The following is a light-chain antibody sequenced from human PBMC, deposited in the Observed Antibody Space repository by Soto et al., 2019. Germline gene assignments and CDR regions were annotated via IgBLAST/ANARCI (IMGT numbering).Light chain of an antibody. CDR2: WAS. CDR1: HSVLYGRNNKHY. J-gene: IGKJ2*01. V-gene: IGKV4-1*01. CDR3: QQYYDNPYS. Sequence: DIVVTQSPESLSVSLGERATIRCKSSHSVLYGRNNKHYLAWYQQKPGQSPKLLIYWASTRESGVPDRFSGSGAETDFTLTISSLQAEDGAIYYCQQYYDNPYSFGQWTKLEIK.